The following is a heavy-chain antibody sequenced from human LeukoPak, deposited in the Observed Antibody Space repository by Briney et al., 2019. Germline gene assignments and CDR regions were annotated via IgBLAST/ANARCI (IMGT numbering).Heavy chain of an antibody. Sequence: PSETLSPTCTVSGGSINNYYWSWIRQPPGQGLQWIWYVYYSGRTSYNPSLQSRVTISVNTSKSEFSLKLSSVIAADTAVYYCARHGYDSNGLDWGQGTLVTVSS. V-gene: IGHV4-59*08. D-gene: IGHD3-22*01. CDR3: ARHGYDSNGLD. J-gene: IGHJ4*02. CDR1: GGSINNYY. CDR2: VYYSGRT.